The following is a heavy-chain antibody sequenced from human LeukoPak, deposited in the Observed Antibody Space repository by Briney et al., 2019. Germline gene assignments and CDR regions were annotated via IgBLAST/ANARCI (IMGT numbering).Heavy chain of an antibody. CDR3: ARDQYYDSSGYFDY. Sequence: GGSLRLSCAASGFTFSSYAMHWVRQAPGKGLEWVAAISYDGSNKYYADSVKGRFTISRDNSKNTLYLQMNSLRAEDTAVYYCARDQYYDSSGYFDYWGQGTLVTVSS. J-gene: IGHJ4*02. D-gene: IGHD3-22*01. V-gene: IGHV3-30-3*01. CDR1: GFTFSSYA. CDR2: ISYDGSNK.